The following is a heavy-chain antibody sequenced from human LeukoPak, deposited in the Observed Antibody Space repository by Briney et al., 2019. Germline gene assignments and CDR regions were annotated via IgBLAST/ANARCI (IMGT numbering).Heavy chain of an antibody. CDR1: GFIFSNYG. CDR2: ISSSSVYI. J-gene: IGHJ4*02. V-gene: IGHV3-21*04. CDR3: AARSSGNPYF. D-gene: IGHD1-26*01. Sequence: GGSLRLSCAASGFIFSNYGMNWVRQAPGKGLEWVSSISSSSVYIYYADSVKGRFTISRDNAENSLYLQMNSLRVEDTAVYYCAARSSGNPYFWGQGTLVTVSS.